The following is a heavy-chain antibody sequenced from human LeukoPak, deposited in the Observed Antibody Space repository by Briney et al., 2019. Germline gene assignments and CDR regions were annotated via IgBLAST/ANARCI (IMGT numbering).Heavy chain of an antibody. CDR3: AKELDTMFFDY. CDR2: AGWAGGTT. J-gene: IGHJ4*02. Sequence: GGSLRLSCATSGFNFDRYTIHWVRQAPGKGLEWVSLAGWAGGTTFYSDSVRGRFIISRDSGRKSVYLQMNSLTTDDTAFYFCAKELDTMFFDYWGQGALVTVSS. D-gene: IGHD3-10*02. CDR1: GFNFDRYT. V-gene: IGHV3-43*01.